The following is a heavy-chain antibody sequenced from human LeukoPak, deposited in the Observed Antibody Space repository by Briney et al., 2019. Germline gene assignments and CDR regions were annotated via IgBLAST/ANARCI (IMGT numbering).Heavy chain of an antibody. CDR2: VSAYNGNT. D-gene: IGHD2-21*01. CDR1: GYTFVNYG. V-gene: IGHV1-18*01. Sequence: ASVKVSCKASGYTFVNYGISWVRQAPGQGLEWMGWVSAYNGNTNYAQKLQGRVTMTTDTSASTAYMELSSLRSEDTAVYYCARDNRGGENGMDVWGQGTTVTVSS. J-gene: IGHJ6*02. CDR3: ARDNRGGENGMDV.